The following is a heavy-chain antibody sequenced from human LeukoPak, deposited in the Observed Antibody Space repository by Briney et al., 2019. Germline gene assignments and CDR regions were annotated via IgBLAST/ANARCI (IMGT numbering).Heavy chain of an antibody. CDR2: INPNSGGT. J-gene: IGHJ4*02. V-gene: IGHV1-2*02. Sequence: ASVKVSCKASGYTFTGYYMHWVRRAPGHGREWMGWINPNSGGTNYAQKFQCRVTMTRDTSISTAYMELSRLRSDDTAVYYCASSIRLGVITNIWGQGTLVTVSS. D-gene: IGHD3-10*01. CDR3: ASSIRLGVITNI. CDR1: GYTFTGYY.